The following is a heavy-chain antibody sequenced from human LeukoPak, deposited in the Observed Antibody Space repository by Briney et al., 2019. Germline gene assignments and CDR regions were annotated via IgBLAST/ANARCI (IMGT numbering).Heavy chain of an antibody. J-gene: IGHJ4*02. CDR2: INHSGST. CDR1: GGSFSGYY. D-gene: IGHD2-15*01. Sequence: SETLSLTCAVYGGSFSGYYWSWIRQPPGKGLEWIGEINHSGSTNYIPSLKSRVTISVDTSKNQFSLKLSSVTAADTAVYYCAQGGCSGGSCYPLGYWGQGTLVTVSS. CDR3: AQGGCSGGSCYPLGY. V-gene: IGHV4-34*01.